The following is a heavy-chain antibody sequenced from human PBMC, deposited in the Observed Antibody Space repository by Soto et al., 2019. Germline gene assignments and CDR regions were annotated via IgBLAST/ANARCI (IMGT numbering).Heavy chain of an antibody. CDR1: GYSFTSYD. CDR2: ISAYNGNT. Sequence: ASVKVSCKASGYSFTSYDINWVRQAAGQGLEWMGWISAYNGNTNYAQKLQGRVTMTTDTSTSTAYMELRSLRSDDTAVYYCARESGPYYDFWSGYYPRVGEDYYYGMDVWGQGTTVPVSS. V-gene: IGHV1-18*01. J-gene: IGHJ6*02. CDR3: ARESGPYYDFWSGYYPRVGEDYYYGMDV. D-gene: IGHD3-3*01.